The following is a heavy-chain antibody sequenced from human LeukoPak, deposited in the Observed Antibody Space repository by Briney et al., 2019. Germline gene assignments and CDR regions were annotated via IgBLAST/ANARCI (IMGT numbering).Heavy chain of an antibody. CDR3: AREEQQVGAFDI. V-gene: IGHV4-39*07. J-gene: IGHJ3*02. CDR1: GGSISSSSYY. CDR2: IYYSGST. Sequence: KPSETLSLTCTVSGGSISSSSYYWGWIRQPPGKGLEWIGSIYYSGSTYYNPSLKSRVTISVDTSKNQFSLKLSSVTAADTAVYYCAREEQQVGAFDIWGQGTMVTVSS. D-gene: IGHD6-13*01.